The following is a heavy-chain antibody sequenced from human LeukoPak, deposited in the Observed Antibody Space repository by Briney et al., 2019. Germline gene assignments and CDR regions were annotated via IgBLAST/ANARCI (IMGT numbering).Heavy chain of an antibody. CDR3: AISAAAGTGYYYYGMDV. CDR2: IYYSGST. V-gene: IGHV4-39*07. D-gene: IGHD6-13*01. CDR1: GGSISSSSYY. J-gene: IGHJ6*02. Sequence: SVTLSLTCTVSGGSISSSSYYWGWIRQPPGKGLEWIGSIYYSGSTYYNPSLKSRVTISVDTSKNQFSLKLSSVTAADTAVYYCAISAAAGTGYYYYGMDVWGQGTTVTVSS.